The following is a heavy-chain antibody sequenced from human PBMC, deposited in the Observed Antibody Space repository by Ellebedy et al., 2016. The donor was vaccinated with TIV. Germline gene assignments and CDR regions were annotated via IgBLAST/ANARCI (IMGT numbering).Heavy chain of an antibody. CDR1: RYSFTSYW. V-gene: IGHV5-51*01. D-gene: IGHD4-17*01. Sequence: KVSXKGSRYSFTSYWIGWVRQMPGKGLEWMGIIYPGDSDTRYSPSFQGQVTISADKSISTAYLQWSSLKASDTAMYYCARRSISVTTVDYWGQGTLVTVSS. J-gene: IGHJ4*02. CDR3: ARRSISVTTVDY. CDR2: IYPGDSDT.